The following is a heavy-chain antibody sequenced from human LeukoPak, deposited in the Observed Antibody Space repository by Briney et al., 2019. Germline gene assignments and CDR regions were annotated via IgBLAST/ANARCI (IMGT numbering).Heavy chain of an antibody. J-gene: IGHJ4*02. CDR3: ARWDTAMVDFDY. D-gene: IGHD5-18*01. Sequence: PSETLSLTCTVSGGSISSSNYYWGWIRQPPGKGLEWIGSIYYSGSTYCNPSLKSRLTISLDTSKNQISLKLSSVTAADTAVYYCARWDTAMVDFDYWGQGTLVTVSS. V-gene: IGHV4-39*07. CDR2: IYYSGST. CDR1: GGSISSSNYY.